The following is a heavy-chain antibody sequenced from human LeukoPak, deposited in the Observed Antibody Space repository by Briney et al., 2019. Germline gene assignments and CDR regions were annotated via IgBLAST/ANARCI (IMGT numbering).Heavy chain of an antibody. CDR2: ISWNSGSI. D-gene: IGHD1-26*01. CDR3: AKGGASQSYYYYYGMNV. J-gene: IGHJ6*02. CDR1: GFTFDDYA. Sequence: GGSLRLSCAASGFTFDDYAMHWVRQAPRKGLEWVSGISWNSGSIGYADSVKGRFTISRDNAKNSLYLQMNSLRAEDTALYYCAKGGASQSYYYYYGMNVWGQGTTVTVSS. V-gene: IGHV3-9*01.